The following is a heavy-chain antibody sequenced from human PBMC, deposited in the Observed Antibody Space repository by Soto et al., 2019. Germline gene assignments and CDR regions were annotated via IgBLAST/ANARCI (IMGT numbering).Heavy chain of an antibody. D-gene: IGHD2-15*01. CDR3: VRESRSGGSW. J-gene: IGHJ4*02. CDR2: INRDGSVT. CDR1: GFTLIDSW. V-gene: IGHV3-7*01. Sequence: EVQLVESGGGLVQPVGSLRVSCVASGFTLIDSWMTWVRQVPGKGLEWVANINRDGSVTNHVDSMGGRFTISRDNSRNSVYLHMSNLRTEDTAIYYCVRESRSGGSWWGRGPVVTVSS.